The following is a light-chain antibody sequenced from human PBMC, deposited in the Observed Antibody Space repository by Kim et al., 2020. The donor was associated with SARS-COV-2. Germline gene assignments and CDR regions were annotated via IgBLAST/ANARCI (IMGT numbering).Light chain of an antibody. CDR2: DAS. J-gene: IGKJ1*01. CDR3: QQYDGPPPWT. V-gene: IGKV3D-20*01. CDR1: QSVSSSY. Sequence: EIVLTQSPATLSLSPVERATLSCGASQSVSSSYLAWYQQKPGLAPRLLIYDASSRATGIPDRFSGSGSGTDFTLTISRLEPEDFAVYYCQQYDGPPPWTFGQGTKVDIK.